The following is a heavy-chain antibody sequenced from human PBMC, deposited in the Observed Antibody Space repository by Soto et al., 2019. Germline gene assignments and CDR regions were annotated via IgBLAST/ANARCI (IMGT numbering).Heavy chain of an antibody. CDR2: ISSSSSTI. J-gene: IGHJ4*02. CDR1: GFTFSSYS. D-gene: IGHD4-17*01. Sequence: GGSLRLSCAASGFTFSSYSMNWVRQAPGKGLEWVSYISSSSSTIYYADSVKGRFTISRDNAKNSLYLQMNSLRDEDTAVYYCARDRRTMTTVTLFDYWGQGTLVTVSS. CDR3: ARDRRTMTTVTLFDY. V-gene: IGHV3-48*02.